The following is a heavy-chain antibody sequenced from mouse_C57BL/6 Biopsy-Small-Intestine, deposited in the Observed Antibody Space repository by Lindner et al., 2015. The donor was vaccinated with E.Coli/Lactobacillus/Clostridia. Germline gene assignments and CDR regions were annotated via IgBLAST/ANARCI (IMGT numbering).Heavy chain of an antibody. CDR3: ALAYDAMDY. Sequence: VQLQESGAELVKPGASVKLSCTASGFNIKDYYMHWVKQRTEQGLEWIGRIDPEDGGTKYAPKFQGKATVTVDTSSNTAYLHLSSLTSEDTAVYYCALAYDAMDYWGQGISVTVSS. CDR2: IDPEDGGT. J-gene: IGHJ4*01. V-gene: IGHV14-2*01. CDR1: GFNIKDYY.